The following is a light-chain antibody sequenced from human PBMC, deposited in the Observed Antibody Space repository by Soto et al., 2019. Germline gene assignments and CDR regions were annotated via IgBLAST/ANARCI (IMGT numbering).Light chain of an antibody. CDR1: QSVSGSH. V-gene: IGKV3-20*01. J-gene: IGKJ4*01. Sequence: EIVLTQSPGTLSLSSGERATLSCRASQSVSGSHLAWYQQKPGQALRLLIYAASSRATGIPDRFSGSGSEPDFTLTISRLEPDDFAVYYCQQYGRSQVTFGGGTKVEIK. CDR2: AAS. CDR3: QQYGRSQVT.